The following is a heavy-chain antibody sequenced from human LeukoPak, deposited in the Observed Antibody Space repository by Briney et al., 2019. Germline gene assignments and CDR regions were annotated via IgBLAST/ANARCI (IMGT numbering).Heavy chain of an antibody. CDR3: ARGDHVRIYAESAFDI. D-gene: IGHD3-3*01. Sequence: ASVKVSCKASGYTFTSYYMHWVRQAPGQGLEWMGIINPSGGSTSYAQKFQGRVTMTRDMSTSTVYMELISLTSEDTAVYYCARGDHVRIYAESAFDIWGQGTMVTVSS. J-gene: IGHJ3*02. V-gene: IGHV1-46*01. CDR1: GYTFTSYY. CDR2: INPSGGST.